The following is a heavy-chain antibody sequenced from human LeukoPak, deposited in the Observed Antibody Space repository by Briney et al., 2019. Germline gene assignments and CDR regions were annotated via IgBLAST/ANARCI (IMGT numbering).Heavy chain of an antibody. J-gene: IGHJ4*02. D-gene: IGHD6-13*01. V-gene: IGHV4-30-4*01. CDR2: IYYSGST. Sequence: SQTLSLTCTVSGGSISSGDYYWSWIRQPPGKGLEWIGYIYYSGSTYYNPSLKSRVTISVDTSKNQFSLKLSSVTAADTAVYCCARGIAAAGTTSSYYFDYWGQGTLVTVSS. CDR3: ARGIAAAGTTSSYYFDY. CDR1: GGSISSGDYY.